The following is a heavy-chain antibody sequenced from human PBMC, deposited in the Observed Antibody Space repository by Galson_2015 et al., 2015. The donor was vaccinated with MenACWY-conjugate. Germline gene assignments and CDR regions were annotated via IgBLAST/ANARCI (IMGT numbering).Heavy chain of an antibody. CDR2: ISSGHIYS. J-gene: IGHJ4*02. CDR3: ARTPRSYSGYTFEK. Sequence: SLRLSCAASGFTFSDYYMSWIRQAPGKGLEWVAYISSGHIYSNHADSVKGRFTISRDNAKNSPFLQMNSLRAEDTAVYFCARTPRSYSGYTFEKWGQGTLVTVSS. D-gene: IGHD5-12*01. V-gene: IGHV3-11*06. CDR1: GFTFSDYY.